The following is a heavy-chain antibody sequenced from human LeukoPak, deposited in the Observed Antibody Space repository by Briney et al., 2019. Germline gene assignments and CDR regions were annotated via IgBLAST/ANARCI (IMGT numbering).Heavy chain of an antibody. CDR1: GGSISSNY. V-gene: IGHV4-59*01. D-gene: IGHD2-15*01. CDR3: ARDLRCSRGSCYGADYFDF. Sequence: SETLSLTCSVSGGSISSNYWSWIRQPPGKGLEWMGSIYYSGSTTYNPSLKSRVTVSLDTSKHKFSLKLNSVTAAATPVYHCARDLRCSRGSCYGADYFDFWGQGTLVTVSS. CDR2: IYYSGST. J-gene: IGHJ4*02.